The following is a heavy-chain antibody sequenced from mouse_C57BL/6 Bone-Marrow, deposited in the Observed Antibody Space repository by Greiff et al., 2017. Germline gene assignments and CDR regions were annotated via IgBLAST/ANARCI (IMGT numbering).Heavy chain of an antibody. Sequence: VQLQQPGAELVKPGASVKVSCKASGYTFTSYWMHWVKQRPGQGLEWIGRIHPTDSDTNYNEKFKGKATLTVDKSSSTAYMQLSSLTSEDSSVYYGAKGGTTVVAKDYAMDYWGQGTSVTVSS. CDR3: AKGGTTVVAKDYAMDY. D-gene: IGHD1-1*01. J-gene: IGHJ4*01. CDR1: GYTFTSYW. CDR2: IHPTDSDT. V-gene: IGHV1-74*01.